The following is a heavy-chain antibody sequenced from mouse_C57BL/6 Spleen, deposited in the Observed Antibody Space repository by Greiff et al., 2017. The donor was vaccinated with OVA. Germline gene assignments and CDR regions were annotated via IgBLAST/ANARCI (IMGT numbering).Heavy chain of an antibody. Sequence: QVQLQQSGAELVRPGASVTLSCKASGYTFTDYAMHWVKQTPVHGLEWIGSIDPETGGTAYNQKFKGKAILTADKSSSTAYLKLRSLASEDSAVYDRTRYGYGSSYAMEYWGQGTTVTVAA. V-gene: IGHV1-15*01. J-gene: IGHJ4*01. D-gene: IGHD1-1*01. CDR1: GYTFTDYA. CDR2: IDPETGGT. CDR3: TRYGYGSSYAMEY.